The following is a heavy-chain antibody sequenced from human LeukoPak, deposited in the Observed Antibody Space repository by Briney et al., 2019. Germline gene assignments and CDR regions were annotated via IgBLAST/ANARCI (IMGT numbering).Heavy chain of an antibody. J-gene: IGHJ6*02. CDR3: GRPTKFLLIQGDGVDV. D-gene: IGHD5-18*01. V-gene: IGHV3-23*01. CDR1: GFTFTTYV. Sequence: GASLRVSCVASGFTFTTYVMTWVRPAPGKGLEWVSSIGADGAATYYSGSVKGRFTISRDNSMNTLYLQMSSLRADDTAVYYCGRPTKFLLIQGDGVDVWGQGTTVTVSS. CDR2: IGADGAAT.